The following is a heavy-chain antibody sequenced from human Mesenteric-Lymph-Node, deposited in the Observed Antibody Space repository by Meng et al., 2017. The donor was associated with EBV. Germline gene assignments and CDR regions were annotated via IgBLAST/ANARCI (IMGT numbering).Heavy chain of an antibody. J-gene: IGHJ4*02. Sequence: QVRVQDSGPGLGKPPETLSLTCTAPGGSIKSSSWSWIRQTPGKGLEWIGFVYHTGTSRYNPSLRNRVTISPDTSKNQFSLRLTSVTAADTAVYYCARGGGDYGDYITDYWGRGTLVTVSS. V-gene: IGHV4-59*01. CDR1: GGSIKSSS. D-gene: IGHD4-17*01. CDR2: VYHTGTS. CDR3: ARGGGDYGDYITDY.